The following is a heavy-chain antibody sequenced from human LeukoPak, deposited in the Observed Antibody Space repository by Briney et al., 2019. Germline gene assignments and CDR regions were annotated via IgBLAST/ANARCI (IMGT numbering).Heavy chain of an antibody. J-gene: IGHJ4*02. V-gene: IGHV1-2*02. Sequence: ASVKVSCKASGYTFTSYYMHWVRQAPGQGFEWMGWINPNSGGTNYAQRFQGRVTMTRDTSISTAYMELSRLRSDDTAVYYCARDRYGDSDHYFDYWGQGTLVTVSS. CDR1: GYTFTSYY. D-gene: IGHD4-17*01. CDR2: INPNSGGT. CDR3: ARDRYGDSDHYFDY.